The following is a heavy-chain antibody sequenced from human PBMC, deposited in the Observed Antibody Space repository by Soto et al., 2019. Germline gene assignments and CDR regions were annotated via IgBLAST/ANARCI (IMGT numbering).Heavy chain of an antibody. CDR3: GRHGFGPLHGLVDV. Sequence: QVQLQESGPGLVKPSETLSLTCTVSGGSITNYYCSWFRQPPGKGLEWIGYINYDGYSAYNLSLKRRVTLSVDASRPRFDRKLEYVTATDTAVYYWGRHGFGPLHGLVDVWGPGTTVIVSS. CDR1: GGSITNYY. V-gene: IGHV4-59*08. J-gene: IGHJ6*02. CDR2: INYDGYS. D-gene: IGHD3-10*01.